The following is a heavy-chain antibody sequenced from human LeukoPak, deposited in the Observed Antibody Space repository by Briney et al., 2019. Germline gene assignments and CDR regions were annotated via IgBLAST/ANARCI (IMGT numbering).Heavy chain of an antibody. Sequence: PSETLSLTCSVSGGSITSHYWSWVRQPPGKGLVWVSHIRSDGRTTTYADSVKGRFTISRDNAKNTLYLQMNSLRAEDTAVYYCARDRGYTQDYWGQGTLVTVSS. CDR2: IRSDGRTT. CDR3: ARDRGYTQDY. D-gene: IGHD5-12*01. CDR1: GGSITSHY. J-gene: IGHJ4*02. V-gene: IGHV3-74*01.